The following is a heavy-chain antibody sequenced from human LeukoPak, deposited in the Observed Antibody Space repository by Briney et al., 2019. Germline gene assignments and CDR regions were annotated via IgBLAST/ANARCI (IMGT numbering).Heavy chain of an antibody. V-gene: IGHV1-18*01. D-gene: IGHD5/OR15-5a*01. Sequence: ASVKVSCKTSGYTFTSYAISWVRQTPGQGFEWMGWINPHNGNTNYTLKLQARVTMTTDTSTSTVYMELRSLRSDDTAVYYCARDPSNTSGYRVYHDYWGQGALVTVSS. J-gene: IGHJ4*02. CDR2: INPHNGNT. CDR3: ARDPSNTSGYRVYHDY. CDR1: GYTFTSYA.